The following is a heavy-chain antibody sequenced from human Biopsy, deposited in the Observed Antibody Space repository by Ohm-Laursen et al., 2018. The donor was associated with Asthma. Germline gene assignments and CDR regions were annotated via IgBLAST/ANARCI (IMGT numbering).Heavy chain of an antibody. D-gene: IGHD3-3*01. CDR2: ISYGGKT. CDR3: ARRITIFGVVQKDHGMDA. Sequence: SDTLSLTWTVSGGSMTPTSHYWDWIRQAPGKGLEWIGYISYGGKTSYNPSLKNRVTISRATSKNQFSLRLPSVTAADTAVYFCARRITIFGVVQKDHGMDAWGQGTTVTVSS. V-gene: IGHV4-39*01. CDR1: GGSMTPTSHY. J-gene: IGHJ6*02.